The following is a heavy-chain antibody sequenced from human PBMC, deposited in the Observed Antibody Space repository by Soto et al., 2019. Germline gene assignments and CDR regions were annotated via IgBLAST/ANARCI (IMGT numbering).Heavy chain of an antibody. J-gene: IGHJ4*02. Sequence: PGGSLRLSCAASGFTFSSHAMSWVRQAPGKGLEWVSAISGSGGSTYYADSVKGRFTISRDNSKNTLYLQMNSLRAEDTAVYYCASHRRSSSWYNDWGQGTLVTVSS. V-gene: IGHV3-23*01. CDR3: ASHRRSSSWYND. D-gene: IGHD6-13*01. CDR2: ISGSGGST. CDR1: GFTFSSHA.